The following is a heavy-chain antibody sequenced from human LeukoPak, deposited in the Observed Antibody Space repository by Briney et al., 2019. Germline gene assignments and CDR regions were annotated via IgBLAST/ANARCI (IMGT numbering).Heavy chain of an antibody. D-gene: IGHD2-2*01. Sequence: ASVKVSCKASGYTFTGYYMHWVRQAPGQGLEWMGWINPNSGGTNYAQKFQGRVTMTRDTSISTACMELSRLRSDDTAVYYCARIVVVPAAICCYFDYWGQGTLVTVSS. J-gene: IGHJ4*02. V-gene: IGHV1-2*02. CDR3: ARIVVVPAAICCYFDY. CDR2: INPNSGGT. CDR1: GYTFTGYY.